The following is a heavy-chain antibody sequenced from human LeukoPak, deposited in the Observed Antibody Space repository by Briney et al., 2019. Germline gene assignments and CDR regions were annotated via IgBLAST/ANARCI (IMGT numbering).Heavy chain of an antibody. CDR2: ISGSGGST. CDR3: GRRVVVVAATNMDV. V-gene: IGHV3-23*01. CDR1: GFPLRSYA. D-gene: IGHD2-15*01. Sequence: GSLRLSCAASGFPLRSYAMSWVRQAPGKGLEWVSAISGSGGSTYDADSVKGRFTISRDNSKNTLYLQMNSPRVDDTAVYYCGRRVVVVAATNMDVWGKGTTVTVSS. J-gene: IGHJ6*03.